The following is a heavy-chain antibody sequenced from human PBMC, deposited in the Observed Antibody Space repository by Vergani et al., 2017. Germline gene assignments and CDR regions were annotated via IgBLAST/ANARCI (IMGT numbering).Heavy chain of an antibody. CDR2: ITPFNGNT. D-gene: IGHD2-2*01. Sequence: QMQLVQSGAEVKKTGSSVKVSCKASGYTFTYRYLHWVRQAPGQALEWMGWITPFNGNTNYAQKLQDRVTITRDMSMSTAYMELSSLRSEDTAMYYCALAESSTSCINSVCITPETGSWFDPWGQGTLVTVSS. V-gene: IGHV1-45*02. CDR3: ALAESSTSCINSVCITPETGSWFDP. CDR1: GYTFTYRY. J-gene: IGHJ5*02.